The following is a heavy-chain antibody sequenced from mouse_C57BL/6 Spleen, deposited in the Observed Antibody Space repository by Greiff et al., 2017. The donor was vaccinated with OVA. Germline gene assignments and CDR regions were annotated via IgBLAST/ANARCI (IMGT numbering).Heavy chain of an antibody. CDR1: GFTFNTYA. Sequence: GGGLVQPKGSLKLSCAASGFTFNTYAMHWVRQAPGKGLEWVARIRSKSSNYATYYADSVKDRFTISRDDSPSMLYLQMNNLKTEDTAMDYCVREGDYGYYYAMDYWGQGTSVTVSS. D-gene: IGHD2-4*01. CDR2: IRSKSSNYAT. J-gene: IGHJ4*01. V-gene: IGHV10-3*01. CDR3: VREGDYGYYYAMDY.